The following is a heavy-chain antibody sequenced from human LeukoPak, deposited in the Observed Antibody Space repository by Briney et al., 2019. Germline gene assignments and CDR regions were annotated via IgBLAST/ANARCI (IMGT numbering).Heavy chain of an antibody. CDR3: ARDYRLSGSYYGRLAFDI. CDR1: GYTFTSYY. Sequence: ASVKVSCKASGYTFTSYYMHWVRQAPGQGLEWMGIINPSGGSTSYAQKFQGRVTMTRDTSTSTVYMELSSLRSEDTAVYYCARDYRLSGSYYGRLAFDIWGQGTMVTISS. CDR2: INPSGGST. V-gene: IGHV1-46*01. D-gene: IGHD1-26*01. J-gene: IGHJ3*02.